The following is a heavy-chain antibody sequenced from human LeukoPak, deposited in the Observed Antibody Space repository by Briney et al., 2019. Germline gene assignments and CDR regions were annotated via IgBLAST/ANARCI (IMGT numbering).Heavy chain of an antibody. J-gene: IGHJ3*02. CDR2: INPNSGGI. V-gene: IGHV1-2*02. CDR3: ARVGLGSCSSTTCYGRAFDI. Sequence: VASVKVSCKASGYTFTSYYMHWVRQAPGQGLEWMGWINPNSGGINYAQKFQGRVTMTRDTSISTAYMELSRLRSDDTAVYYGARVGLGSCSSTTCYGRAFDIWGQGTMVTVFS. CDR1: GYTFTSYY. D-gene: IGHD2-2*01.